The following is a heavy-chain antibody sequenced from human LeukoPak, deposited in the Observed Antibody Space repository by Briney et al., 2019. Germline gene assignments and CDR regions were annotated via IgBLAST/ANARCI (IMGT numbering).Heavy chain of an antibody. V-gene: IGHV4-4*07. J-gene: IGHJ4*02. Sequence: SETLSLTCTVSGGSISSYYWSWIRQPAGKGLEWIGHIYNSGSTNYNPSLKGRVTMSVATSKNQFSLHLSSVTAADTAVYYCARATVTVKVDYWGQGTLVTVSS. CDR1: GGSISSYY. D-gene: IGHD4-17*01. CDR3: ARATVTVKVDY. CDR2: IYNSGST.